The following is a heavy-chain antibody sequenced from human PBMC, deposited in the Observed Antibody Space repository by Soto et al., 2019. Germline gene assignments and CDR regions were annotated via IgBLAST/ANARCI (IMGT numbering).Heavy chain of an antibody. CDR3: ALGGSLYWDFDL. J-gene: IGHJ2*01. CDR1: GYTFTSYA. CDR2: INAGNGNT. Sequence: QVQLVQSGAEVKKPGASVKVSCKASGYTFTSYAMHWVRQAPGQRLEWMGWINAGNGNTKYSQNFKGRVTITRDTSASTAYMERSSLRYEDTAVYYCALGGSLYWDFDLWGRGTLVTVSS. D-gene: IGHD1-26*01. V-gene: IGHV1-3*01.